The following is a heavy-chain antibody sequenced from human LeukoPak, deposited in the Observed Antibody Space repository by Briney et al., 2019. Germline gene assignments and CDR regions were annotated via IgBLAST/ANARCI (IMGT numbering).Heavy chain of an antibody. Sequence: SETLSLTCTVSGGSTSSDYWSWIRQSPGKGLEWVGYVYNSGDTGKNPSLKSRVTILLDTSKNQCSLKLTSVSAADTAVYYCARIKLGAYFDLWGRGTLVTVSS. D-gene: IGHD3-16*01. V-gene: IGHV4-59*08. CDR3: ARIKLGAYFDL. CDR2: VYNSGDT. CDR1: GGSTSSDY. J-gene: IGHJ2*01.